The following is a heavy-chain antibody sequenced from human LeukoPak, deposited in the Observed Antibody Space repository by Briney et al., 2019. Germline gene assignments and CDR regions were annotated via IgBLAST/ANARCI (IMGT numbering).Heavy chain of an antibody. CDR1: GYTFTSYY. V-gene: IGHV1-46*01. CDR2: INPSGGST. D-gene: IGHD3-3*01. Sequence: GASVKVSCKASGYTFTSYYIHWVRQAPGQGLEWMGKINPSGGSTSYAQKFQGRVTMTRDTSTSTVYMELSSLRSEDAAVYYCARNQVLRFLEWLSDWGQGTLVTVSS. J-gene: IGHJ4*02. CDR3: ARNQVLRFLEWLSD.